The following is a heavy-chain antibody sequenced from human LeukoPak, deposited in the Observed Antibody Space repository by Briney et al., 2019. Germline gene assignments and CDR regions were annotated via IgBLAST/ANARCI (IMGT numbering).Heavy chain of an antibody. CDR2: IYYSGST. J-gene: IGHJ6*02. D-gene: IGHD3-22*01. Sequence: SSQTPSLTCTVSGGPISSGGYYWSWIRQHPGKGLEWIGYIYYSGSTYYNPSLKSRVTISVDTSKNQFSLKLSSVTAADTAVYYCASSPLYYYDSTTPPYGMDVWGQGTTVTVSS. V-gene: IGHV4-31*03. CDR3: ASSPLYYYDSTTPPYGMDV. CDR1: GGPISSGGYY.